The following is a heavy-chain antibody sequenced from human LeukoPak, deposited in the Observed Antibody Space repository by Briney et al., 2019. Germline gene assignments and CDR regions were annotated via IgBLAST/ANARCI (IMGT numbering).Heavy chain of an antibody. J-gene: IGHJ5*02. CDR2: ICPGDSRT. CDR3: ACRDLTSTWSYP. V-gene: IGHV5-51*01. D-gene: IGHD2-2*01. CDR1: GYSFTSYW. Sequence: GESLQISCKGVGYSFTSYWIGWVRQMPGKGMEWMGVICPGDSRTRYNPSFQGQVTISVDKSISTAYLQWVSLKASDTAMYYCACRDLTSTWSYPWGQGTLVTVSS.